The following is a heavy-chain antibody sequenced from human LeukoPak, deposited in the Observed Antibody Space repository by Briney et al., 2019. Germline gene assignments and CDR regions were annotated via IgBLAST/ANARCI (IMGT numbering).Heavy chain of an antibody. CDR2: IIPIFGTA. CDR3: ARAGNYYYGMDV. CDR1: GYTFISYA. Sequence: SVKVSCKASGYTFISYAISWVRQAPGQGLEWMGGIIPIFGTANYAQKFQGRVTITADESTSTAYMELSSLRSEDTAVYYCARAGNYYYGMDVWGKGATVTVSS. V-gene: IGHV1-69*13. D-gene: IGHD1-26*01. J-gene: IGHJ6*04.